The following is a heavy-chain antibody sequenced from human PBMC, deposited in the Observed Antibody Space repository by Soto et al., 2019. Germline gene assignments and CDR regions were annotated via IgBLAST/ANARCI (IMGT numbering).Heavy chain of an antibody. J-gene: IGHJ5*01. V-gene: IGHV4-31*03. CDR1: GGSISSGGYY. CDR3: ERSVFT. D-gene: IGHD3-10*02. CDR2: IYYSGST. Sequence: QVQLQESGPGLVKPSQTLSLTCTVSGGSISSGGYYWNWIRQHPGKGLEWIGYIYYSGSTYYNPSLKCRVTISVDTSKHHPSPTLCPVTAAATAANYSERSVFTWGPGTGVTDPS.